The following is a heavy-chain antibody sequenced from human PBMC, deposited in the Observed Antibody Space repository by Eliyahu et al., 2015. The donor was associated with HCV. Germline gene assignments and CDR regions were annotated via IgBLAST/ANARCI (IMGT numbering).Heavy chain of an antibody. CDR1: GFTFSSYA. D-gene: IGHD2-2*01. CDR2: ISGSGGST. J-gene: IGHJ3*02. CDR3: ARRYCSSTSCYQGAAFDI. V-gene: IGHV3-23*04. Sequence: EVQLVESGGGLVQPGGSLRLSCAASGFTFSSYAMSWVRQAPGEGVGGVSAISGSGGSTYYADSVKGRFTISRDNSKNTLYLQMNSLRAEDTAVYYCARRYCSSTSCYQGAAFDIWGQGTMVTVSS.